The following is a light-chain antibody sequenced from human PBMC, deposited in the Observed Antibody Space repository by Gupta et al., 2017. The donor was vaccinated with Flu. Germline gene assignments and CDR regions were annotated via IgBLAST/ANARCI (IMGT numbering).Light chain of an antibody. J-gene: IGLJ1*01. CDR1: SLRSCY. CDR3: NSRDTIGNHPYV. CDR2: VNN. Sequence: HTVSITSQGDSLRSCYASWYQQHPDQAPVLLLYVNNNRPSGIPARFSVSSSGNTSSLTITGAQAEDEADYYCNSRDTIGNHPYVFGTGTKVTVL. V-gene: IGLV3-19*01.